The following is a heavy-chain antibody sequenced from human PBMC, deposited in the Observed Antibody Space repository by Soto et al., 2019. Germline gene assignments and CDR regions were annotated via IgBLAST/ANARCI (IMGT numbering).Heavy chain of an antibody. D-gene: IGHD5-18*01. V-gene: IGHV4-59*01. CDR3: ARDFGYSYGLHAFDI. J-gene: IGHJ3*02. CDR2: IYYSGST. Sequence: SETLSLTCTVSGGSISSYYWSWIRQPPGKGLEWIGYIYYSGSTNYKPSLKSRVTISVDTSKNQFSLKLSSVTAADTAVYYCARDFGYSYGLHAFDIWGQGTMVTVSS. CDR1: GGSISSYY.